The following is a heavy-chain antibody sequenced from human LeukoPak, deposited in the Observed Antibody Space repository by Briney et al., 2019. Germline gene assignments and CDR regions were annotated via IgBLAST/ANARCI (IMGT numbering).Heavy chain of an antibody. CDR1: GFTFSSYG. CDR3: AKEGAHDYGGHDYFDY. J-gene: IGHJ4*02. V-gene: IGHV3-30*18. D-gene: IGHD5-12*01. Sequence: GGSLRLSCAASGFTFSSYGMHWVRQAPGKGLEWVAVISYDGSNKYYADSVKGRFTISRDNSKNTLYLQMNSLRAEDTAVYYCAKEGAHDYGGHDYFDYWGQGTLVTVSS. CDR2: ISYDGSNK.